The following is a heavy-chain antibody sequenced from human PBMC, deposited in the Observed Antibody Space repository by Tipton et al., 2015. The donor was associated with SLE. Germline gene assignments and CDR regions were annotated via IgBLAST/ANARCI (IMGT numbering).Heavy chain of an antibody. Sequence: SLRLSCAASGFTFSSYAMHWVRQAPGKGLEWVAVISYDGSNKYYADSVKGRFTISRDNSKNTLYLQMNSLRAEDTALYYCARDVPALRAFDIWGQGTMVTVSS. D-gene: IGHD6-25*01. V-gene: IGHV3-30-3*01. CDR2: ISYDGSNK. J-gene: IGHJ3*02. CDR3: ARDVPALRAFDI. CDR1: GFTFSSYA.